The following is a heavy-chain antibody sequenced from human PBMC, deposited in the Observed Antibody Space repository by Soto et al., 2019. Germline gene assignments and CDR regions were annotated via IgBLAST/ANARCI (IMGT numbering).Heavy chain of an antibody. V-gene: IGHV4-59*01. Sequence: SETLSLTCTVSGGSISSYYWSWIRQPPGKGLEWIGYIYYSGSTNYNPSLKSRVTISVDTSKNQFSLKLSSVTAADTAVYYCAGSLGELRYFDWLKSGGNYYGMDVWGQGTTVTVSS. CDR3: AGSLGELRYFDWLKSGGNYYGMDV. CDR2: IYYSGST. D-gene: IGHD3-9*01. J-gene: IGHJ6*02. CDR1: GGSISSYY.